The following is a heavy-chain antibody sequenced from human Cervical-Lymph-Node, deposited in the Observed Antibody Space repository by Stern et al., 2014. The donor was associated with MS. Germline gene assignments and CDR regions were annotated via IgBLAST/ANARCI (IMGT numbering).Heavy chain of an antibody. CDR2: MSHDGRIK. CDR1: GFTFTNYG. D-gene: IGHD3-3*01. Sequence: VQLVQSGGGVVQPGRSLRLSCAASGFTFTNYGMHWVRQAPGKGLEWAAVMSHDGRIKYYTDSVKGRFTISRDNSKNTLYLQMSSLRAEDTAVYYCAKSGAIFGVIITPYYHYGMDVWGQGTTVIVSS. CDR3: AKSGAIFGVIITPYYHYGMDV. J-gene: IGHJ6*02. V-gene: IGHV3-30*18.